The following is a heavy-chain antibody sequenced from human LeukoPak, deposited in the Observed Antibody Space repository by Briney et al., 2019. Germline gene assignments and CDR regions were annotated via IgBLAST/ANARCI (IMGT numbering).Heavy chain of an antibody. Sequence: GGSLRVSCEVSGLTFATSGMTWVRQAPGKGPECVSAIGISSSVTFYADSVKGRFTISRDNSKNTLYLQMHSLRADDTAIYYCAKTGPYYFDLWGQGTLVTVSS. V-gene: IGHV3-23*01. CDR3: AKTGPYYFDL. J-gene: IGHJ4*02. D-gene: IGHD3-10*01. CDR2: IGISSSVT. CDR1: GLTFATSG.